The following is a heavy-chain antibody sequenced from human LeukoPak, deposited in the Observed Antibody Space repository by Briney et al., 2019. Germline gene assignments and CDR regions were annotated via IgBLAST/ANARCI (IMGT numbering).Heavy chain of an antibody. V-gene: IGHV1-2*02. J-gene: IGHJ5*02. Sequence: ASVKVSCKASGYTFTGYYMHWVRQAPGQGLEWMGWINPNSGGTNYAQKFQGRVTMTRDTSISTVYMEPSRLRSDDTAVYYCARDARALTKYSSSENWFDPWGQGTLVTVSS. CDR1: GYTFTGYY. D-gene: IGHD6-13*01. CDR3: ARDARALTKYSSSENWFDP. CDR2: INPNSGGT.